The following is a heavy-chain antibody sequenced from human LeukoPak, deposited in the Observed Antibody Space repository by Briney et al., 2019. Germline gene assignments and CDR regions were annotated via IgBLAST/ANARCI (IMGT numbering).Heavy chain of an antibody. CDR2: INPNSGAT. Sequence: ASVKVSCKASGYTFTGYYMHWVRQAPGQGIEWMGRINPNSGATNYAQKFHGRVTMTRDTSISTAYIELSRLRSDDTAVYYCAREGKNSGRQYNWFDPWGQGTLVTVSS. J-gene: IGHJ5*02. D-gene: IGHD1-26*01. CDR1: GYTFTGYY. V-gene: IGHV1-2*06. CDR3: AREGKNSGRQYNWFDP.